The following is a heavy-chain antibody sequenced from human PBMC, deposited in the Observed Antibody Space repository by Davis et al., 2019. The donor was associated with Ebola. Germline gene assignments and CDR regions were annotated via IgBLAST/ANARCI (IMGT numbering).Heavy chain of an antibody. J-gene: IGHJ6*02. D-gene: IGHD2-2*01. CDR2: IYYSGST. CDR3: ARVPQSLYYYGMDV. Sequence: SETLSLTCTVPGGSISSYYWSWIRQPPGKGLEWIGYIYYSGSTNYNPSLKSRVTISVDTSKNQFSLKLTSVTAADTAVYYCARVPQSLYYYGMDVWGQGTTVTVSS. V-gene: IGHV4-59*01. CDR1: GGSISSYY.